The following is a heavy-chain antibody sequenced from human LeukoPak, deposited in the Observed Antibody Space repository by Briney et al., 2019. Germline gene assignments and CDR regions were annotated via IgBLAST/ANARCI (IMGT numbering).Heavy chain of an antibody. V-gene: IGHV4-59*01. J-gene: IGHJ4*02. CDR3: ARYEWGSSSPYFDY. CDR1: GGSISSYY. Sequence: SETLSLTCTVSGGSISSYYWSWIRQPPGKGLGWIGYIYYSGSTNYNPSLKSRVTISVDTSKNQFSLKLSSVTAADTAVYYCARYEWGSSSPYFDYWGQGTLVTVSP. CDR2: IYYSGST. D-gene: IGHD6-6*01.